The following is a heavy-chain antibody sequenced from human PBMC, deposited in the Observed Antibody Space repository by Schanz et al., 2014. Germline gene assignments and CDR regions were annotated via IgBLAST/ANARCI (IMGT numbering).Heavy chain of an antibody. D-gene: IGHD2-21*01. V-gene: IGHV3-74*02. CDR1: GFTFSSYS. CDR2: IKSDGSST. Sequence: EVQLVESGGGVVQPGRSLRLSCAASGFTFSSYSMHWVRQAPGKGLVWVSRIKSDGSSTSYADSVKGRFTISRDNSKNTLYLQMGSLRAEDVAVYYCARKSLVSAHYDSWGQGTLVTVSS. J-gene: IGHJ4*02. CDR3: ARKSLVSAHYDS.